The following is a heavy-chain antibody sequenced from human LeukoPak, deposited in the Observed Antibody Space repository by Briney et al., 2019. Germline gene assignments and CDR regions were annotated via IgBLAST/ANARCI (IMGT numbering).Heavy chain of an antibody. Sequence: SETLSLTCAVYGGSFSGYYWSWIRQPPGKGLEWIGEINHSGSTNYNPSLKSRVTISVDTSKNQFSLKLSSVTAADTAVYYCARATSDYDYVWGSYPEIYFQHWGQGTLVTVSS. CDR2: INHSGST. CDR1: GGSFSGYY. CDR3: ARATSDYDYVWGSYPEIYFQH. J-gene: IGHJ1*01. D-gene: IGHD3-16*02. V-gene: IGHV4-34*01.